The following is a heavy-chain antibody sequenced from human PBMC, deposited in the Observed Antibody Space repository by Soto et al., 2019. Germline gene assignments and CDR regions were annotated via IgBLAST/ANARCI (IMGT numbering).Heavy chain of an antibody. J-gene: IGHJ5*02. CDR2: INAGNGNT. CDR3: ARALLWFGELFEVAGERWFDP. Sequence: QVQLVQSGAEVKKPGASVKVSCKASGYTFTSYAMHWVRQAPGQRLEWMGWINAGNGNTKYSQKFQGRVTITRDTSASTAYMELSSLRSEDTAVYYCARALLWFGELFEVAGERWFDPWGQGTLVTVSS. V-gene: IGHV1-3*01. CDR1: GYTFTSYA. D-gene: IGHD3-10*01.